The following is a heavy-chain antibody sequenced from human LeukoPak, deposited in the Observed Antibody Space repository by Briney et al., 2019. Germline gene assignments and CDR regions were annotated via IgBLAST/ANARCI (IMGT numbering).Heavy chain of an antibody. CDR3: ARAEPSYCSGGSCSYFDY. CDR2: IYYSGST. D-gene: IGHD2-15*01. Sequence: YWSWIRQHPGKGLEWIGYIYYSGSTYYNPSLKSRVTISVDTSKNQFSLKLSSVTAADTAVYYCARAEPSYCSGGSCSYFDYWGQGTLVTVSS. V-gene: IGHV4-31*02. CDR1: Y. J-gene: IGHJ4*02.